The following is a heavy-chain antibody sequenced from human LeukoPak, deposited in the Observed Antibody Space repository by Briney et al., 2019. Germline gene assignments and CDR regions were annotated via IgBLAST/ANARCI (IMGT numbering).Heavy chain of an antibody. D-gene: IGHD3-10*01. J-gene: IGHJ4*02. Sequence: SETLSLTCTVSGGSISSYYWSWIRQPPGKGLEWIGYIYYSGSTNYNPSLKSRVTISVDTSKNQFSLKLSSVTAADTAVYYCAKLPVRYGSGSYYVYYFDYWGQGTLVTASS. V-gene: IGHV4-59*08. CDR2: IYYSGST. CDR3: AKLPVRYGSGSYYVYYFDY. CDR1: GGSISSYY.